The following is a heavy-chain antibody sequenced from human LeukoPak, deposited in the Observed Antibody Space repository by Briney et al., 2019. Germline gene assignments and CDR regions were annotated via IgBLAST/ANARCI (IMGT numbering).Heavy chain of an antibody. CDR2: VNPNSGGT. J-gene: IGHJ4*02. D-gene: IGHD4-11*01. CDR1: GYSFTGYY. Sequence: ASVKVSCKASGYSFTGYYMHWVRQAPGQGLEWMGWVNPNSGGTTYAQKFQGRVTMTRDTSISTAYMELSRLRSDDTAVYYCAREGYSSCWGQGTLVTVSS. V-gene: IGHV1-2*02. CDR3: AREGYSSC.